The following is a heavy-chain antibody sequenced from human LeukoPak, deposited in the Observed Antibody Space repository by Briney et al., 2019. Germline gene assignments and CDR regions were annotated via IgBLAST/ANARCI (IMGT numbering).Heavy chain of an antibody. V-gene: IGHV1-69*05. Sequence: SVKVSCKASGGTFSSYAISWVRQAPGQGLEWMGGIIPIFGTANYAQKFQGRVTITTDESTSTAYMKLSSLRPEDTAVYYCAMAIVVVPAATTLDVWGKGTTVTVSS. D-gene: IGHD2-2*03. CDR2: IIPIFGTA. J-gene: IGHJ6*04. CDR3: AMAIVVVPAATTLDV. CDR1: GGTFSSYA.